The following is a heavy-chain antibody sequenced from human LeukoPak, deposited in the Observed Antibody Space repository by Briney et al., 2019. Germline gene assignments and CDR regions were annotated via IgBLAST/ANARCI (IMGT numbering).Heavy chain of an antibody. CDR3: ARGPYDILTGSNWFDP. Sequence: SQTLSLTCTVSGGSISSGGYYWSWIRQHPGKGLEWIGYIYYSGSTYYNPSLKSRVTISVDTSKNQFSLKLGSVTAADTAVYYCARGPYDILTGSNWFDPWGQGTLVTVSS. J-gene: IGHJ5*02. CDR1: GGSISSGGYY. V-gene: IGHV4-31*03. CDR2: IYYSGST. D-gene: IGHD3-9*01.